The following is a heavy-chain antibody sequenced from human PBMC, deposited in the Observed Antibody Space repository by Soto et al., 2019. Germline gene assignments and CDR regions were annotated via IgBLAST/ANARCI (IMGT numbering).Heavy chain of an antibody. V-gene: IGHV1-69*02. CDR2: IIPILGIA. CDR1: GGTFSSYT. Sequence: SVKVSCKASGGTFSSYTISWVRQAPGQGLEWMGRIIPILGIANYAQKFQGRVTITADKSTSTAYMELSSLRSEDTAVYYCARHVYGSGSYYSFPIDYWGQGTLVTVSS. CDR3: ARHVYGSGSYYSFPIDY. J-gene: IGHJ4*02. D-gene: IGHD3-10*01.